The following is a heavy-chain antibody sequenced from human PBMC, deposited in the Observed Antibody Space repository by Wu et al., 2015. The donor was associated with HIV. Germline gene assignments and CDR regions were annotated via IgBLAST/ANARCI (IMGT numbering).Heavy chain of an antibody. D-gene: IGHD4-23*01. CDR3: ARDFDGANSEDLFFY. V-gene: IGHV1-46*01. CDR1: GYTFTSYY. Sequence: QVQLVQSGAEVKKPGASVKVSCKASGYTFTSYYIHWVRQAPGQGLEWMGMINPSGGSTSYLQKFQGRVTMTSDTSTSTIYMELSSLRSGDTAVYYCARDFDGANSEDLFFYWGQGTLVIVSS. CDR2: INPSGGST. J-gene: IGHJ4*02.